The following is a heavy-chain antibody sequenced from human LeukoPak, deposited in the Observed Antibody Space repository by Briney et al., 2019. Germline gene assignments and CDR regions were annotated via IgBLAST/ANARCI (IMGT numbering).Heavy chain of an antibody. J-gene: IGHJ6*02. CDR3: ARNQQPSPYYGMDV. D-gene: IGHD6-13*01. CDR2: IYYSGST. Sequence: PSETLSLTCTVSGGSVSSGSYYWSWIRQPPGKGLEWIVYIYYSGSTNYDPSLKSRVTISVDTSKNQFSLKLSSVTAADTAVYYCARNQQPSPYYGMDVWGQGTTVTVSS. CDR1: GGSVSSGSYY. V-gene: IGHV4-61*01.